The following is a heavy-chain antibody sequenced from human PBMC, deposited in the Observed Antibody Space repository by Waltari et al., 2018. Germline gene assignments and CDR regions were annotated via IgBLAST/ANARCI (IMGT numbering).Heavy chain of an antibody. Sequence: QVQLQESGPGLVKPSETLSLTCTVSGGSISSYYWSWIRQPAGKGLEWIGRIYTSGSTNYNPALKSRVTMSVDTSKNQFSLKLSSVTAADTAVYYCARDRVVVAATYNWFDPWGQGTLVTVSS. CDR2: IYTSGST. V-gene: IGHV4-4*07. D-gene: IGHD2-15*01. CDR1: GGSISSYY. CDR3: ARDRVVVAATYNWFDP. J-gene: IGHJ5*02.